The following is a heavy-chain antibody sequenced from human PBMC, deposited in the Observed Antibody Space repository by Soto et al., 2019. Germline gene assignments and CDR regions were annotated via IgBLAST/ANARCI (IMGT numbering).Heavy chain of an antibody. Sequence: PVGSLRLSCAASGFTFSSYGMHWVRQAPGKGLEWVAVISYDGSNKYYADSVKGRFTISRDNSKNTLYLQMNSLRAEDTAVYYCAKDHTQYSGYDWGDYYYGMDVWGQGTTVTVSS. D-gene: IGHD5-12*01. CDR1: GFTFSSYG. CDR3: AKDHTQYSGYDWGDYYYGMDV. V-gene: IGHV3-30*18. CDR2: ISYDGSNK. J-gene: IGHJ6*02.